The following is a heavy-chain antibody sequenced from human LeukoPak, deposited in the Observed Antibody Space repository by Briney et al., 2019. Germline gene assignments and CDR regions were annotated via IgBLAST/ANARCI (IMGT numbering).Heavy chain of an antibody. CDR2: ISAYNGNT. CDR3: ARYRYIDTWIQLWPIDY. D-gene: IGHD5-18*01. J-gene: IGHJ4*02. Sequence: ASVKVSCKASGYTFTSYGISWVRQAPGQGLEWMGWISAYNGNTNYVQKLQGRVTMTTDTSPSPDYMELRTVRSDDTAVYYCARYRYIDTWIQLWPIDYWGQGTLVTVSS. V-gene: IGHV1-18*01. CDR1: GYTFTSYG.